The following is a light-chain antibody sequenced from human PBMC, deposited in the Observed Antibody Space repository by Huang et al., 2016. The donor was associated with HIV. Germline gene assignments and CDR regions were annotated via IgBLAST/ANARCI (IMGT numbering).Light chain of an antibody. V-gene: IGKV1-16*01. Sequence: DIQMTQSPSSLSTSVGARVTITCRASQDINNRLAWYRQKPGKAPDALIYAASNFQSWVPSRFSGSGSGTYFTLAISSLQPEDFATYYCQQFDSFPYTFGQGTKLDI. CDR3: QQFDSFPYT. J-gene: IGKJ2*01. CDR1: QDINNR. CDR2: AAS.